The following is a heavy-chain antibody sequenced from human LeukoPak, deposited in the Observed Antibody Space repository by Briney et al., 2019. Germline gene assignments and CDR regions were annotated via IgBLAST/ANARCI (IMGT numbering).Heavy chain of an antibody. V-gene: IGHV1-69*06. CDR3: ARLKRGYSYGGNYYFDY. D-gene: IGHD5-18*01. CDR2: IIPIFGTA. CDR1: GGTFSSYA. Sequence: GSSVKVSCKASGGTFSSYAISWVRQAPGQGLEWMGGIIPIFGTANYAQKFQGGVTITADKSTSTAYMELSSLRSEDTAVYYCARLKRGYSYGGNYYFDYWGQGTLVTVSS. J-gene: IGHJ4*02.